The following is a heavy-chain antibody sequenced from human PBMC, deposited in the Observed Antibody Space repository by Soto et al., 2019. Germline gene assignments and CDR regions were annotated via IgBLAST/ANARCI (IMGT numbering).Heavy chain of an antibody. J-gene: IGHJ4*02. V-gene: IGHV1-3*01. D-gene: IGHD3-22*01. Sequence: ASVKVSCKASGYTFTSYAMHWVRQAPGQRLEWMGWINADNGNTKYSQKFQGRVTITRDTSASTAYMELSSLRSEDTAVYYCARDSSGYYYVPPDYWGQGTLVTVSS. CDR3: ARDSSGYYYVPPDY. CDR1: GYTFTSYA. CDR2: INADNGNT.